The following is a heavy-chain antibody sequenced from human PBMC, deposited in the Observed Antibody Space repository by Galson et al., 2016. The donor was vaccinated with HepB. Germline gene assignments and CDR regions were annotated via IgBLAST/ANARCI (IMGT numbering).Heavy chain of an antibody. Sequence: SLRLSCAASGFTFSTFWMTWVRQAPGKGLEWVANIKQDGSGKYYVDSVKGRFTISRDNAKNSVYLQMNSLRAEDTAVYYCAKDIRSYGLFGRFDYWGQGTLVTVSS. CDR2: IKQDGSGK. D-gene: IGHD5-18*01. V-gene: IGHV3-7*01. J-gene: IGHJ4*02. CDR1: GFTFSTFW. CDR3: AKDIRSYGLFGRFDY.